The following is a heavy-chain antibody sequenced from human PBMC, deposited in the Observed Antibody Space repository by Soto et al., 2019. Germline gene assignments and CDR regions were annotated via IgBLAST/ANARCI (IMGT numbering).Heavy chain of an antibody. CDR1: GFTFGSYT. Sequence: EEQLVESGGAVVQPGGSLRLSCEASGFTFGSYTMHWVRQAPGKGLEWVSVISWNGGSSFYADSVKGRFTISRDNIRVPRFLEVDRLRSEDGDLLFFAKNNAGDVWGGGDVWGHGTTVTVSS. D-gene: IGHD3-16*01. J-gene: IGHJ6*02. V-gene: IGHV3-43*01. CDR3: AKNNAGDVWGGGDV. CDR2: ISWNGGSS.